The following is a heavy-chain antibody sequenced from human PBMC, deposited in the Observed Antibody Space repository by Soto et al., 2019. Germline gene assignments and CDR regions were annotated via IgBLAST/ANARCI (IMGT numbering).Heavy chain of an antibody. Sequence: QITLKESGPTLVKPTQTLTLTCTFSGFSLSTSGVGVGWIRQPPGKALEWLALIYWDDNSRYSPSLKSRLTITKDTSKDQVVLTMTNMDPVDTATYYCGRDCVGGYCSSTHPGWFDPWGQGTLVIVSS. CDR3: GRDCVGGYCSSTHPGWFDP. CDR2: IYWDDNS. CDR1: GFSLSTSGVG. V-gene: IGHV2-5*02. J-gene: IGHJ5*02. D-gene: IGHD2-2*01.